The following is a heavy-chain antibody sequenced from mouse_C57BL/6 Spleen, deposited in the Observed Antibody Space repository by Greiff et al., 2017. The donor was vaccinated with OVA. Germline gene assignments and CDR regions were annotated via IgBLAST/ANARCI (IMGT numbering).Heavy chain of an antibody. CDR2: ISDGGSYT. Sequence: EVKLVESGGGLVKPGGSLKLSCAASGFTFSSYAMSWVRQTPEKRLEWVATISDGGSYTYYPDNVKGRFTISRDNAKNNLYLQMSHLKSEDTAMYYCAILLRSYYFDYWGQGTTLTVSS. D-gene: IGHD1-1*01. CDR3: AILLRSYYFDY. V-gene: IGHV5-4*03. CDR1: GFTFSSYA. J-gene: IGHJ2*01.